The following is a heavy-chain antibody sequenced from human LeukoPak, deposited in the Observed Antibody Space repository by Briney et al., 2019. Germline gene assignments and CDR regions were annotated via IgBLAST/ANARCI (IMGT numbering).Heavy chain of an antibody. CDR3: VRGIGSSSSL. D-gene: IGHD6-6*01. Sequence: GRFTISRDNAENSLYLQMNSLRAEDTAIYYCVRGIGSSSSLWGQGTLVTVSS. V-gene: IGHV3-11*06. J-gene: IGHJ4*02.